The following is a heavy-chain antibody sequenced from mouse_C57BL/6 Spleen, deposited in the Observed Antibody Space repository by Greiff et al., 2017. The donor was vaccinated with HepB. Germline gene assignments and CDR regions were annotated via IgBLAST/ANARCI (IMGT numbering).Heavy chain of an antibody. CDR2: IDPSDSET. CDR1: GYTFTSYW. D-gene: IGHD1-1*02. Sequence: QVQLQQPGAELVRPGSSVKLSCKASGYTFTSYWMHWVKQRPIQGLEWIGNIDPSDSETHYNQKFKDKATLTVDKSSSTAYMQLSSLTSEDSAVYYCARGNYGRRYFDVWGTGTTVTVAS. J-gene: IGHJ1*03. CDR3: ARGNYGRRYFDV. V-gene: IGHV1-52*01.